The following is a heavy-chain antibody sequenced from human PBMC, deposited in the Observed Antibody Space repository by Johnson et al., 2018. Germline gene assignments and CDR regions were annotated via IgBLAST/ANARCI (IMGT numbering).Heavy chain of an antibody. CDR1: GVTLSTSI. V-gene: IGHV3-30*03. CDR3: AGEEYSSGRAGIFPI. Sequence: QVQLVQSGGGVVQPGTSLRLSCGVSGVTLSTSIIHWVRQAPGKGLEWVALISHDEITKSYGNSAKDRFTISRDTSRNPGFLQMNSVGVEETAGYDCAGEEYSSGRAGIFPIWGQGTSVTGSP. CDR2: ISHDEITK. D-gene: IGHD6-19*01. J-gene: IGHJ3*02.